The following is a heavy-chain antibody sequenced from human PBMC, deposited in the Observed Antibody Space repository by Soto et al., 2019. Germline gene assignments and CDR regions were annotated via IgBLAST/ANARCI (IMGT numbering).Heavy chain of an antibody. V-gene: IGHV4-31*03. J-gene: IGHJ3*02. CDR2: IYYSGST. CDR1: GGSISSGGYY. CDR3: ARDFLGSFDI. Sequence: SETLSLTCTVSGGSISSGGYYWSWIRQHPGKCLEWIGYIYYSGSTYYNPSLKSRVTISVDTSKNQFSLKLSSVTAADTAVYYCARDFLGSFDIWGQGTMVTVSS. D-gene: IGHD3-16*01.